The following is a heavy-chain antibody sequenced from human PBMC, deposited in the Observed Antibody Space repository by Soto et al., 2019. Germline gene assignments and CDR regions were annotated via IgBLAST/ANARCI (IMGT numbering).Heavy chain of an antibody. D-gene: IGHD2-15*01. CDR2: MNTNTNST. V-gene: IGHV1-8*01. Sequence: QVQLVQSGAEAKRPGASVKVSCKASGYTFTTHDIHWVRQAPGQGLEWMGWMNTNTNSTDCAQKFQGRVTLTWNTSIITAYLELRRLKFDDTAVYYCAREVVVVVEATSLWFDPWGQGTLVTVSS. J-gene: IGHJ5*02. CDR3: AREVVVVVEATSLWFDP. CDR1: GYTFTTHD.